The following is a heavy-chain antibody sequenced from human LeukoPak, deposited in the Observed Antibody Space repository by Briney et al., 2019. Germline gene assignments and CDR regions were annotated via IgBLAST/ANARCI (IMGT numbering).Heavy chain of an antibody. V-gene: IGHV1-46*01. CDR3: ARATQLVQSDYYYYMDV. D-gene: IGHD6-6*01. J-gene: IGHJ6*03. CDR1: GYTFTSYY. Sequence: ASVKVSCKASGYTFTSYYMHWVRQAPGQGLEWMGIINPSGGSTSYAQKFQGRVTITADKSTSTAYMELSSLRSEDTAVYYCARATQLVQSDYYYYMDVWGKGTTVTVSS. CDR2: INPSGGST.